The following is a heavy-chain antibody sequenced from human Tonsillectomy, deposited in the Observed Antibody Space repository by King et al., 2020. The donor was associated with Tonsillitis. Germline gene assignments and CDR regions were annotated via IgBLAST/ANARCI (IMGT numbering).Heavy chain of an antibody. D-gene: IGHD6-13*01. CDR3: AKTSVGYSSAWYSGYYYMDF. CDR2: FSWDGTSS. CDR1: GFTFDDYA. V-gene: IGHV3-43*02. Sequence: VQLVESGGGVVQPGGSLRLSCAASGFTFDDYAMHWVRQVPGKGLEWVSLFSWDGTSSYYLESVKGRLTISRDNRKNSLYLPMNSRKTEDTAWYFCAKTSVGYSSAWYSGYYYMDFWGKGTTVTVPS. J-gene: IGHJ6*03.